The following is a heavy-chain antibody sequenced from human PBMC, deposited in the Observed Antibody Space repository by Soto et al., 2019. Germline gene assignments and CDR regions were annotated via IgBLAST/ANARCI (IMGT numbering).Heavy chain of an antibody. V-gene: IGHV3-72*01. D-gene: IGHD5-12*01. Sequence: EVQVVESGGGLVQPGGSLRLSCAASGFTFSDHYMDWVRQAPGKGLEWVGRSRNKAISYSTEYAASVRGRFTISRDDSGDSVYLEMNSLKTEDTAVYYCAVDIVGTESYWGQGTLVTVSS. CDR2: SRNKAISYST. CDR1: GFTFSDHY. CDR3: AVDIVGTESY. J-gene: IGHJ4*02.